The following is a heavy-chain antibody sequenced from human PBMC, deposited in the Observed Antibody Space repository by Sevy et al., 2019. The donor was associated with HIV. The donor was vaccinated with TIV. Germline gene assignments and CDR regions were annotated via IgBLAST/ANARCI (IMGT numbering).Heavy chain of an antibody. CDR2: IKQDGSKN. CDR3: AREGAGGFDY. V-gene: IGHV3-7*01. Sequence: GGSLRLSCAASGFTFSGYWMSWVRQAPGKGLQWVANIKQDGSKNEFVDSVKGRSTNSRDNPKNSLYLQMNSLRAEDTAVYYCAREGAGGFDYWGQRTLVTVSS. D-gene: IGHD2-15*01. CDR1: GFTFSGYW. J-gene: IGHJ4*02.